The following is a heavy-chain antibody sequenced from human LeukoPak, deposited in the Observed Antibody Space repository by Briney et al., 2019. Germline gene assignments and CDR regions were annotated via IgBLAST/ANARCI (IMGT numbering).Heavy chain of an antibody. J-gene: IGHJ4*02. Sequence: GGSLRLSCAASGFTFSSYRMNWVRQAPGKGLEWVSYISSSSSTIYYADSVKGRFTISRDNAKNSLYLQMNSRRDEDTAVYYCARDRIAEGGAYGPGSRYYFDYWGQGTLVTVSS. CDR3: ARDRIAEGGAYGPGSRYYFDY. CDR1: GFTFSSYR. CDR2: ISSSSSTI. V-gene: IGHV3-48*02. D-gene: IGHD3-10*01.